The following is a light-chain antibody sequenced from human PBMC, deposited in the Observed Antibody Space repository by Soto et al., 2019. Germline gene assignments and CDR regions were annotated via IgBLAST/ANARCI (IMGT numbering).Light chain of an antibody. Sequence: VLTPPPSASWAPGETVTISCPGSASNIGRDPVNWYQQVPGTSPKLLIYENNHRPSGVPDRFSGSKSGTSAYLVISGIQSQDEAEDFCAGWDGSLKGFVFGHGTKV. CDR3: AGWDGSLKGFV. CDR1: ASNIGRDP. CDR2: ENN. J-gene: IGLJ6*01. V-gene: IGLV1-44*01.